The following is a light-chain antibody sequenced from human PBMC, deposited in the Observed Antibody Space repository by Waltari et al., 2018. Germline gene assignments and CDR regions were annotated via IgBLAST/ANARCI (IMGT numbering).Light chain of an antibody. V-gene: IGLV7-43*01. CDR1: TGAVAGDFY. CDR2: GST. J-gene: IGLJ3*02. Sequence: QTVVTQEPSLTVSPGGTVTLTCASRTGAVAGDFYPSWFQQMPGQAPRALIFGSTNKYSWTPARFSGSLLGGKAALTLSGAQPEDEADYYCLLHFGGDQLVFGGGTKLTVL. CDR3: LLHFGGDQLV.